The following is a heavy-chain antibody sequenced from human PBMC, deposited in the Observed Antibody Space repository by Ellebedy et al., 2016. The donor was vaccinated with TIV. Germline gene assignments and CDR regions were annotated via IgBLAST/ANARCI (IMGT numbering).Heavy chain of an antibody. J-gene: IGHJ4*02. CDR1: GFTFSTYG. Sequence: GESLKISCAASGFTFSTYGMHWVRQAPGKGLEWVAVIWYDGSNKYYADSVKGRFTISRDNSKNTLSLQMNILRADDTDVYYCARKESGSTSLFDWGQGTLVTVSS. CDR2: IWYDGSNK. CDR3: ARKESGSTSLFD. V-gene: IGHV3-33*01. D-gene: IGHD2-21*01.